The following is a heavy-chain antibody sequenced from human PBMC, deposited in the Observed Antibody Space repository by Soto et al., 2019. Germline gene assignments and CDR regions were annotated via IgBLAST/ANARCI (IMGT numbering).Heavy chain of an antibody. J-gene: IGHJ4*02. Sequence: SETLSLTWTVSGCSISSGGYCCSWIRQHPGKGLEWIGYIYYSGSTYYNPSLKSRVTISVDTSKNQFSLKLSSVTAADTAVYYCARGVTMVRGVIHTPYFDYWGQGTLVTVSS. CDR2: IYYSGST. CDR1: GCSISSGGYC. V-gene: IGHV4-31*02. CDR3: ARGVTMVRGVIHTPYFDY. D-gene: IGHD3-10*01.